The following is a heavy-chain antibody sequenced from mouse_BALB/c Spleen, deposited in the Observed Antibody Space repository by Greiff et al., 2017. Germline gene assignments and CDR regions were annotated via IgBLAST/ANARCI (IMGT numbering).Heavy chain of an antibody. CDR2: IDPETGGT. V-gene: IGHV1-15*01. J-gene: IGHJ4*01. CDR3: TREGGYDGNYYAMDD. Sequence: LQQSGAELVRPGASVTLSCKASGYTFTDYEMHWVKQTPVHGLEWIGAIDPETGGTAYNQKFKGKATLTADKSSSTAYMELRSLTSEDSAVYYCTREGGYDGNYYAMDDWGQGTSVTVSS. CDR1: GYTFTDYE. D-gene: IGHD2-2*01.